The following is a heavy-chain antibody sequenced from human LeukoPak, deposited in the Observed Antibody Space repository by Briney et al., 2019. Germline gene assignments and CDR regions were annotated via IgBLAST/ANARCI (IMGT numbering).Heavy chain of an antibody. CDR3: ALYYGSGSYRVYYYMDV. J-gene: IGHJ6*03. Sequence: PSETLSLTCTVSGGSISSYYWSWIRQPPGKGLEWIGSIYYSGSTYYNPSLKSRVTISVDTSKNQFSLKLSSVTAADTAVYYCALYYGSGSYRVYYYMDVWGKGTTVTVSS. D-gene: IGHD3-10*01. V-gene: IGHV4-59*05. CDR1: GGSISSYY. CDR2: IYYSGST.